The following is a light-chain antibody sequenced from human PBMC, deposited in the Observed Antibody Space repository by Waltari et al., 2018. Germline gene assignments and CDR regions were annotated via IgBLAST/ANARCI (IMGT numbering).Light chain of an antibody. Sequence: DCEMTQSPDSLAVSLGERATINCKSRQSVLLTSNNKNYLAWYQKKPGQPPKLLIYWASTRESGVPDRFSGSGSGTDFSLTISSLQAEDVAVYYCQQFYHSPPTFGGGTKVEIK. CDR3: QQFYHSPPT. V-gene: IGKV4-1*01. CDR2: WAS. CDR1: QSVLLTSNNKNY. J-gene: IGKJ4*01.